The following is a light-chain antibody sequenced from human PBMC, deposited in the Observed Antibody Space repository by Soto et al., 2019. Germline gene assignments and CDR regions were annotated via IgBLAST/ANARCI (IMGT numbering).Light chain of an antibody. Sequence: IVLTQSPLSLPVTLGQPASISCRSSQSLVHSDGNTYLNWFQQRPGQSPRRLIYKASNRDSGVPDRFSGSGSGTDFTLSISRVEADDVGVYYCMQGLTSTSGQGPKVDI. CDR3: MQGLTST. J-gene: IGKJ1*01. V-gene: IGKV2-30*02. CDR2: KAS. CDR1: QSLVHSDGNTY.